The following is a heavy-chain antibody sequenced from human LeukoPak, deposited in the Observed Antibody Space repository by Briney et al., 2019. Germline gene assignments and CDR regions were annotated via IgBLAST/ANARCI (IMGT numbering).Heavy chain of an antibody. V-gene: IGHV4-39*07. D-gene: IGHD2-2*01. CDR2: IYYSGST. CDR1: GGSISSSSYY. CDR3: ARFSSTSWWKYYFDY. Sequence: PSETLSLTCTVSGGSISSSSYYWGWIRQPPGKGLEWIGSIYYSGSTYYNPSLKSRVTISVDTSKNQFSLKLSSVTAADTAVYYCARFSSTSWWKYYFDYWGQGTLVTVSS. J-gene: IGHJ4*02.